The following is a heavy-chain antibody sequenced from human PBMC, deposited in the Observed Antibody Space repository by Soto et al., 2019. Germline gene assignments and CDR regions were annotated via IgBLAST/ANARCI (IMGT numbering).Heavy chain of an antibody. CDR1: GFTFSNAW. V-gene: IGHV3-15*01. CDR2: IKSKTDGGTT. D-gene: IGHD3-22*01. CDR3: TTDWRYYYDSSGYYSLNY. Sequence: EVQLVESGGGLVKPGGSLRLSCAASGFTFSNAWMSWVRQAPGKGLEWVGRIKSKTDGGTTDYAAPVKGRFTISRDDSKNQLYRQMTSLKTEDTAVYYCTTDWRYYYDSSGYYSLNYWGQGTLVTVSS. J-gene: IGHJ4*02.